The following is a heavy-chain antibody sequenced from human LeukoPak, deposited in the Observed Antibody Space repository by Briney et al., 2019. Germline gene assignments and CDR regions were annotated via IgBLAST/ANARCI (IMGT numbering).Heavy chain of an antibody. J-gene: IGHJ6*03. CDR1: GFTFDDYD. CDR2: INWNGGGT. D-gene: IGHD4-23*01. CDR3: ARDGDTVLTRGYYYYMDV. V-gene: IGHV3-20*04. Sequence: GGSLRLSCAASGFTFDDYDMTWVRQGPGKGLEWVSGINWNGGGTVYADSVKGRFTISRDNAKNSLYLQMNSLRAEDTAVYYCARDGDTVLTRGYYYYMDVWGKGTTVTISS.